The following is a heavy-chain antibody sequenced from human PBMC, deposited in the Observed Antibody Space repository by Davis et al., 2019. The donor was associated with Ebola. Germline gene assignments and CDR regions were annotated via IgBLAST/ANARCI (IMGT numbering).Heavy chain of an antibody. J-gene: IGHJ4*02. CDR3: ATAGIVGATSAY. V-gene: IGHV3-30*02. D-gene: IGHD1-26*01. CDR1: GFTFSGSA. Sequence: PGGSLRLSCAASGFTFSGSAMHWVRQAPGKGLEWVAFIRYDGSNKYYADSVKGRFTISRDNSKNTLYLQMNSLRAEDTAVYYCATAGIVGATSAYWGQGTLVTVSS. CDR2: IRYDGSNK.